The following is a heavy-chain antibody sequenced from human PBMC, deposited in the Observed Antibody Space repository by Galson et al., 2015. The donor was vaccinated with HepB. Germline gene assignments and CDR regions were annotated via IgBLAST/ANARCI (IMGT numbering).Heavy chain of an antibody. D-gene: IGHD2-21*02. CDR3: ARAPYCCGDCYSEFDAFDI. J-gene: IGHJ3*02. CDR1: GYTFTSYG. Sequence: SVKVSCKASGYTFTSYGISWVRQAPGQGLEWMGWISAYNGNTNYAQKLQGRVTMTTDTSTSTAYMELRSLRSDDTAVYYCARAPYCCGDCYSEFDAFDIWGQGTMVTVSS. V-gene: IGHV1-18*04. CDR2: ISAYNGNT.